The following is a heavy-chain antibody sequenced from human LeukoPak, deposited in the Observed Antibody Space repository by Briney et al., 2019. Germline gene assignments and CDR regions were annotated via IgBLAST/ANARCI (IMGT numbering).Heavy chain of an antibody. J-gene: IGHJ4*02. CDR2: ISHSGST. Sequence: PSETLSLTCAVYGGSFSGYYWSWIRQSPGKGLEWIGEISHSGSTYYNPSLKSRVTISLDTSKNQFSLKLTSVTAADTAVYYCARGVSDQSWGQGTLVTVSS. CDR1: GGSFSGYY. CDR3: ARGVSDQS. V-gene: IGHV4-34*01.